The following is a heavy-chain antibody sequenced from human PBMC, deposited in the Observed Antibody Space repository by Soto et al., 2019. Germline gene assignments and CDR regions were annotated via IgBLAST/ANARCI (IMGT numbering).Heavy chain of an antibody. D-gene: IGHD3-22*01. CDR3: ARARYDSSGYYYFDY. J-gene: IGHJ4*02. CDR2: IYYSGST. CDR1: GGSISGYY. Sequence: QVQLQQSGPGLVKPSETLSLTCTVSGGSISGYYWSWIRQPPGKGLEWIGDIYYSGSTNYNPSLKSRVTIPLDTSKNQFSLRLRSVTAADTAVYYCARARYDSSGYYYFDYWGQGTLVTVSS. V-gene: IGHV4-59*01.